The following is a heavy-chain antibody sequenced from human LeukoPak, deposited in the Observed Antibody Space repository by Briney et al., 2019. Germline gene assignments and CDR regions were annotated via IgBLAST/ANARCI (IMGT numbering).Heavy chain of an antibody. D-gene: IGHD4-23*01. V-gene: IGHV3-64*01. CDR3: ARVGIGGIFDAYAG. CDR2: VSSNGGYT. J-gene: IGHJ3*01. CDR1: GFTFSNYA. Sequence: PGGSLRLSCAASGFTFSNYAIHWVRQAPGKGLEYVSAVSSNGGYTYYAKSVKGIFTISRDNSKNTLYLQMGSLRAEDMGLYYCARVGIGGIFDAYAGWGPRIKVTVSS.